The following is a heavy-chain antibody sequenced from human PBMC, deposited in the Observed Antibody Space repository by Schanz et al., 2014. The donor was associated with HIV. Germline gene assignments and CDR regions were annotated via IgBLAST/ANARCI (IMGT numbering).Heavy chain of an antibody. CDR3: ARDQWTYFDY. CDR1: GFTFSRDW. Sequence: EVQLVESGGGLVQPGGSLRLSCEASGFTFSRDWMTWVRQAPGKGLEWVANIKEDGSEKYYVGSVRGRFTISRDNTKSSLYLQMNSLRAEDKAVDSCARDQWTYFDYWGQGTLVNAS. CDR2: IKEDGSEK. J-gene: IGHJ4*02. D-gene: IGHD2-8*01. V-gene: IGHV3-7*01.